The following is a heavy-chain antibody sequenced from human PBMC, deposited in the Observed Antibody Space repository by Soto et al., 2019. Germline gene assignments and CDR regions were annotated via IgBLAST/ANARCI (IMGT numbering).Heavy chain of an antibody. CDR1: GFTLTDYQ. D-gene: IGHD7-27*01. CDR3: ARSLRATSPLTF. CDR2: ISETGSHT. J-gene: IGHJ4*02. V-gene: IGHV3-11*06. Sequence: PXGSLGLSFEASGFTLTDYQMSWIRQAPGKGLEWVALISETGSHTAYAESVKGRFTISRDNARPSVFLQMNSLRSDDTAVYFCARSLRATSPLTFWGQGTPVTVSS.